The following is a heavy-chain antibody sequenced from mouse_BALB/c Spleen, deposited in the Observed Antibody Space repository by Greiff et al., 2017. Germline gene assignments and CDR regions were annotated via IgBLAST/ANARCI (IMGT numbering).Heavy chain of an antibody. J-gene: IGHJ3*01. CDR1: GFTFSDYY. V-gene: IGHV5-4*02. CDR2: ISDGGSYT. Sequence: EVQRVESGGGLVKPGGSLKLSCAASGFTFSDYYMYWVRQTPEKRLEWVATISDGGSYTYYPDSVKGRFTISRDNAKNNLYLQMSSLKSEDTAMYYCARDHGFAYWGQGTLVTVSA. CDR3: ARDHGFAY.